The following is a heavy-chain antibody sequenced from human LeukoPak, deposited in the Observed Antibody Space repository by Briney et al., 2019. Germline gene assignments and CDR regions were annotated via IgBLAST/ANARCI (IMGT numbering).Heavy chain of an antibody. J-gene: IGHJ3*02. CDR1: GFTFSAYS. V-gene: IGHV3-48*02. CDR3: ARSVIAVAGYDAFDI. D-gene: IGHD6-19*01. CDR2: ISSRSFTI. Sequence: GRSLRLSCAASGFTFSAYSMNWVRQAPGKGLDWVSYISSRSFTIYYADSVKGRFTISRDNAKNSLYLEMNSLRDEDTAVYYCARSVIAVAGYDAFDIWGQGTVVTVSS.